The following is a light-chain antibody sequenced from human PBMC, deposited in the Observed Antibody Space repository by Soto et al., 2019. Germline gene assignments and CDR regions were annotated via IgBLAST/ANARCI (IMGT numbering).Light chain of an antibody. V-gene: IGLV2-14*01. CDR2: GVS. CDR3: SSYASSTSYD. J-gene: IGLJ1*01. Sequence: QSALTQPASVSGSPGQSITLSCTGTSSDVGGYNHVSWYQQHPGEAPKLMIYGVSNRPSGVSIRFSGSKSGNTAFLTISGLQAEDEANYYCSSYASSTSYDCGAGTKVTVL. CDR1: SSDVGGYNH.